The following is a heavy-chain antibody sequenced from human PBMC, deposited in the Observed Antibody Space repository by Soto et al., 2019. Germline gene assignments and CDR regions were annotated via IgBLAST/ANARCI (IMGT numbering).Heavy chain of an antibody. J-gene: IGHJ3*02. CDR1: SGSISSSNW. V-gene: IGHV4-4*02. CDR2: IYHSVRP. CDR3: ARSPSHAFDI. Sequence: PSETLSLTCAVSSGSISSSNWWSWVRQPPGKGLEWIGEIYHSVRPNYNPSLKSRVTISVDKSKNQFSLNLTSVTAADTAVYYCARSPSHAFDIWGQGTMVTV.